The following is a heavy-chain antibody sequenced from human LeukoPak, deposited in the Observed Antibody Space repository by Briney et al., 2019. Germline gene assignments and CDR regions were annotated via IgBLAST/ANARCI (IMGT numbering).Heavy chain of an antibody. Sequence: GASVKVSCKVSGYTFTGYYMHWVRQAPGQGLEWMGWINPNSGGTNYAQKFQGRVTMTRDTSISTAYMELSRLGSDYTAVYYWARDPNCAEGYWGQGTLVTVSS. V-gene: IGHV1-2*02. CDR3: ARDPNCAEGY. D-gene: IGHD1-1*01. CDR2: INPNSGGT. CDR1: GYTFTGYY. J-gene: IGHJ4*02.